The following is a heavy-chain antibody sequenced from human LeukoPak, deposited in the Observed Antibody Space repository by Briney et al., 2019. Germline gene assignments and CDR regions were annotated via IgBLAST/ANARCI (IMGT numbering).Heavy chain of an antibody. D-gene: IGHD2-15*01. CDR3: AREIPRGYCSGGSCSNPFDY. J-gene: IGHJ4*02. CDR2: IIPILGIA. V-gene: IGHV1-69*04. CDR1: GGSFSSYA. Sequence: SVKVSCKASGGSFSSYAFSWLRQAPGQGLEWMGRIIPILGIANYAQKFQGRVTITADKSTSTAYMELSSLRSEDTAVYYCAREIPRGYCSGGSCSNPFDYWGQGTLVTVSS.